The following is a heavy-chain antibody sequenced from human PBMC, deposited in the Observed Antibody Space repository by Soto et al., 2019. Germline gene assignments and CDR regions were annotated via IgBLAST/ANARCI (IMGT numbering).Heavy chain of an antibody. Sequence: GGSLRLSCAASGFTFSSYAMSWVRQAPGQGLEWVSAISGSGGNTYYADSVKGRFTISRDNSKNTLYLQMNSLRAEDTAVYYCANGVDYYDSSGSLGYWGQGTLVTVSS. D-gene: IGHD3-22*01. CDR3: ANGVDYYDSSGSLGY. J-gene: IGHJ4*02. CDR2: ISGSGGNT. CDR1: GFTFSSYA. V-gene: IGHV3-23*01.